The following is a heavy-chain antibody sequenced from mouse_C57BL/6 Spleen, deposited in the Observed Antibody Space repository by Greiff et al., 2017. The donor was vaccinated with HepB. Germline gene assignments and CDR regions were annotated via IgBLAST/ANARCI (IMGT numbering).Heavy chain of an antibody. V-gene: IGHV1-50*01. D-gene: IGHD1-1*01. CDR2: IDPSDSYT. J-gene: IGHJ2*01. CDR3: ARRYYGSSYDFDY. Sequence: VQLQQSGAELVKPGASVKLSCKASGYTFTSYWMQWVKQRPGQGLEWIGEIDPSDSYTNYNQKFKGKATLTVDTSSSTAYMQLSSLTSEDSAVYYCARRYYGSSYDFDYWGQGTTLTVSS. CDR1: GYTFTSYW.